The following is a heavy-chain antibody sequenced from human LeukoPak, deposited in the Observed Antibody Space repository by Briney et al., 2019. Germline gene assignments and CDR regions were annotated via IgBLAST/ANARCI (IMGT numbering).Heavy chain of an antibody. CDR1: GFTFSSYA. Sequence: GGSLRLSCAASGFTFSSYAMSWVRQAPGKGLKWVSAISGSGGSTYYADSVKGRFTISRDNSKNTLYLQMNSLRAEDTAVYYCAKEVPYYYDSSGYLTDAFDIWGQGTMVTVSS. V-gene: IGHV3-23*01. D-gene: IGHD3-22*01. CDR3: AKEVPYYYDSSGYLTDAFDI. J-gene: IGHJ3*02. CDR2: ISGSGGST.